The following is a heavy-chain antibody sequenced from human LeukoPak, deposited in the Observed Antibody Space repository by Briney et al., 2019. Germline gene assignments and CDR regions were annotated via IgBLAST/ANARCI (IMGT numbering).Heavy chain of an antibody. J-gene: IGHJ3*02. CDR3: AREGVLRFLEWYPRGAFDI. CDR1: GYTFTGYY. D-gene: IGHD3-3*01. CDR2: INPNSGGT. V-gene: IGHV1-2*02. Sequence: ASVKVSCKASGYTFTGYYMHWVRQAPGQGLEWTGWINPNSGGTNYAQKFQGRVTMTRDTSISTAYMELSRLRSDDTAVYYCAREGVLRFLEWYPRGAFDIWGQGTMVTVSS.